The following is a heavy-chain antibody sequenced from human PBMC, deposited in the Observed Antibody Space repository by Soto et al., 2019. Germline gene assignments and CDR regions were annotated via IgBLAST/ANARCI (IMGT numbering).Heavy chain of an antibody. V-gene: IGHV4-34*01. Sequence: QVQLQQRGAGLLKPSETLSLTCVVDGESFSGYYWTWIRQPPGKGLEWIGEINDSGSTNHKPSLKSRGTMSIDTSKNQFSLNLRSVTAADTGVYYCAKGGRFPEARYYFLDVWGNGTTVTVSS. J-gene: IGHJ6*03. CDR1: GESFSGYY. D-gene: IGHD3-3*01. CDR2: INDSGST. CDR3: AKGGRFPEARYYFLDV.